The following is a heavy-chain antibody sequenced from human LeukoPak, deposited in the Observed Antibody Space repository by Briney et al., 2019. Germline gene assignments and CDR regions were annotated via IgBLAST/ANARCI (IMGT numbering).Heavy chain of an antibody. D-gene: IGHD1-26*01. CDR2: ISQSGSGI. V-gene: IGHV3-23*01. CDR3: ARDNRDLGGSFDY. CDR1: GFAFSDYG. Sequence: GGSLRLSCAASGFAFSDYGMRWVRQAPGKGLEWVSAISQSGSGIYYADSVKGRFTISRDNSKNTLYLQMNSLRAEDTAVYYCARDNRDLGGSFDYWGQGTLVTVSS. J-gene: IGHJ4*02.